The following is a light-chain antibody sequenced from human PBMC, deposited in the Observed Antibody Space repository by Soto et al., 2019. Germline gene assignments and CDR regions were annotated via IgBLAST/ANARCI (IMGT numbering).Light chain of an antibody. Sequence: DIQMTQSPSTLSASVGDRVTITCRASQSISSWLAWYQQKPGKAPKLLIYKASSLGSGVPSRFSGSGSGTEFTLTISSLQPDDFATYYCQQYNSYSTWTVGQGTKVDSK. J-gene: IGKJ1*01. CDR3: QQYNSYSTWT. V-gene: IGKV1-5*03. CDR1: QSISSW. CDR2: KAS.